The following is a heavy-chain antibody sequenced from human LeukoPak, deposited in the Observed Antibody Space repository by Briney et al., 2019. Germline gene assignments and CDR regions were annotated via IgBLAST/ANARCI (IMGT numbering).Heavy chain of an antibody. CDR3: ARAHYYDSSGLDF. Sequence: GGTLRLSCAASEFTFSTYAMNWVRQAPGKGLEWVSFISGSGTTTYYADSVKGRFTISRDNSKNTLFLQMNSLRAEDTAVYYCARAHYYDSSGLDFWGQGTLVTVSS. J-gene: IGHJ4*02. CDR1: EFTFSTYA. D-gene: IGHD3-22*01. V-gene: IGHV3-23*01. CDR2: ISGSGTTT.